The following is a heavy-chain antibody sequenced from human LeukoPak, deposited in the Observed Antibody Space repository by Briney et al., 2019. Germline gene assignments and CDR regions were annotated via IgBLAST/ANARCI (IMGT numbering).Heavy chain of an antibody. Sequence: ASVKVSCKASGYTFTSYDINWVPQATGQGLEWMGWMNPNSGNTGYAQKFQGRVTMTRNTSISTAYMELSSLRSEDTAVYYCARGASDFWSGYVNWFDPWGQGTLVTVSS. CDR2: MNPNSGNT. V-gene: IGHV1-8*01. CDR1: GYTFTSYD. J-gene: IGHJ5*02. D-gene: IGHD3-3*01. CDR3: ARGASDFWSGYVNWFDP.